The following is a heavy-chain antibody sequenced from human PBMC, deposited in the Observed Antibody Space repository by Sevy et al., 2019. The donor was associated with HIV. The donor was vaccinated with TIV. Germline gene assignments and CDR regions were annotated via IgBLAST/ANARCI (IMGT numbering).Heavy chain of an antibody. Sequence: GGSLRLSCAASGFTFGDYAMNWVRQAPGKGLEWVAFLKSKASGGTLHHAASVEGRFTISRDDSKNIAYLQMTGLKTEAIAVYYCTRWKGDQSIVDYWGQGALVTVSS. D-gene: IGHD1-1*01. V-gene: IGHV3-49*04. J-gene: IGHJ4*02. CDR1: GFTFGDYA. CDR2: LKSKASGGTL. CDR3: TRWKGDQSIVDY.